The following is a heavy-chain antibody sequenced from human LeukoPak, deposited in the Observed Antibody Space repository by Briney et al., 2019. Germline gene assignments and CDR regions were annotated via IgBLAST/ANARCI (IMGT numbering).Heavy chain of an antibody. V-gene: IGHV4-39*07. CDR3: ARVCRWEVLRPVVGYFDY. D-gene: IGHD1-26*01. J-gene: IGHJ4*02. Sequence: PSETLSLTCTVSGGSISSSSYYWGWIRQPPGKGLEWIGSIYYSGSTYYNPSLKSRVTISVDTSKNQFSLKLSSVTAADTAVYYCARVCRWEVLRPVVGYFDYWGQGTLVTVSS. CDR2: IYYSGST. CDR1: GGSISSSSYY.